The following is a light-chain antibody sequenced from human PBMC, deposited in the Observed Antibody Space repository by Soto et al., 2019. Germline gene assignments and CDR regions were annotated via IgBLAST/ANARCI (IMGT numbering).Light chain of an antibody. CDR2: TNS. J-gene: IGLJ1*01. CDR1: TSNIGSHT. CDR3: ATWDDSLKGV. V-gene: IGLV1-44*01. Sequence: QPVLTQPPSASGTPGQRVTISCSGSTSNIGSHTVNWYQHVPGTAPKLLITTNSQRPSGVPDRFSGFKSGSSASLVISGLRSEDEADYYCATWDDSLKGVFGTGTKVTVL.